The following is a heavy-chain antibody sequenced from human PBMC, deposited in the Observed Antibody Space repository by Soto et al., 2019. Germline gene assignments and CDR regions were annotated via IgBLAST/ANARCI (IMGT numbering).Heavy chain of an antibody. CDR3: ARDPEQSLGAFDI. CDR2: IYSGGST. D-gene: IGHD6-19*01. V-gene: IGHV3-53*04. J-gene: IGHJ3*02. Sequence: GGSLRLSCAASGFTVSSNYMSWVRQAPGKGLEWVSVIYSGGSTYYADSVKGRFTISRHNSKNTLYLQMNSLRAEDTAVYYCARDPEQSLGAFDIWGLGTMVTVSS. CDR1: GFTVSSNY.